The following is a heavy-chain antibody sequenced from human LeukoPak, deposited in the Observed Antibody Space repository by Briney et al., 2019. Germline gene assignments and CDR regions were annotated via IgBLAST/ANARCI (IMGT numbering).Heavy chain of an antibody. Sequence: PGGSLRLSCAASGFTFSSYAMHWVRQAPGKGLEYVSAISSNGGSTYYANSVKGRFTISRDNSKNTLYLQMNGLRAEDTAVYYCAKDHVGIYYCSSSSCYAPFDYWGQGTLVTVSS. CDR3: AKDHVGIYYCSSSSCYAPFDY. D-gene: IGHD2-2*01. CDR2: ISSNGGST. V-gene: IGHV3-64*01. J-gene: IGHJ4*02. CDR1: GFTFSSYA.